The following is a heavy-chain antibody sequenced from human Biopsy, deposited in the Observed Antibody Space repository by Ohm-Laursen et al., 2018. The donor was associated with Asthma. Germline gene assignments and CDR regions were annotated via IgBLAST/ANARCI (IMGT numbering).Heavy chain of an antibody. J-gene: IGHJ3*02. D-gene: IGHD4-23*01. V-gene: IGHV3-53*01. CDR1: GFTVSTNG. CDR2: IYSGGGT. Sequence: FLRLSCTASGFTVSTNGMSWVRQPPGKGLEWVSVIYSGGGTYYADSVQGRVTISRDNSKNTLSLQMNSLRAEDTAVYYCARAYGGSFFSGAFDIWGQGTMVTVSS. CDR3: ARAYGGSFFSGAFDI.